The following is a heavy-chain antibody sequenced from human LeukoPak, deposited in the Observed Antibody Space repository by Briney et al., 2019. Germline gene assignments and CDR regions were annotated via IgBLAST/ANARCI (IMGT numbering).Heavy chain of an antibody. CDR1: GFTFSSYG. CDR3: TVQLSI. D-gene: IGHD5-24*01. J-gene: IGHJ4*02. CDR2: IRYDGSNK. V-gene: IGHV3-30*02. Sequence: GGSLRLSCAASGFTFSSYGTHWVRQAPGKGLEWVAFIRYDGSNKYYADSVKGRFTISRDNSKNTLYLQMNSLKTEDTAVYYCTVQLSIWGQGTLVTVSS.